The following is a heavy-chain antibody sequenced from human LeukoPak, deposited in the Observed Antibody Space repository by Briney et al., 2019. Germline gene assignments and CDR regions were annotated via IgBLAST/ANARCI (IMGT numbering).Heavy chain of an antibody. CDR1: GFTFSSYS. CDR3: ARSVGWYFDY. J-gene: IGHJ4*02. Sequence: GGSLRLSCAASGFTFSSYSMNWVRQAPGRGLEWVSSISSSSSFIYYADSLKGRFTISRDNAKNSLYLQMNSLRAEDTAVYYCARSVGWYFDYWGQGTLVTVSS. CDR2: ISSSSSFI. D-gene: IGHD2-15*01. V-gene: IGHV3-21*01.